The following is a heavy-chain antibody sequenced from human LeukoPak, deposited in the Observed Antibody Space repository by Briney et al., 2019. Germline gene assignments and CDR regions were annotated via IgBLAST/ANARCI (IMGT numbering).Heavy chain of an antibody. V-gene: IGHV3-30-3*01. CDR2: ISYDGSNK. J-gene: IGHJ4*02. CDR1: GFTFSSYA. Sequence: GGSLRLSCAASGFTFSSYAMHWVRQAPGKGLEWVAVISYDGSNKYYADSVKSRFTISRDNSKNTLYLQMNSLRAEDTAVYYCARDFYDSSGYYLDYWGQGTLVTVSS. D-gene: IGHD3-22*01. CDR3: ARDFYDSSGYYLDY.